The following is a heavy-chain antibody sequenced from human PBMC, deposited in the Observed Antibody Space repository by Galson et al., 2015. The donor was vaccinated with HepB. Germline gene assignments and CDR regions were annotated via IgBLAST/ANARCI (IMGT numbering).Heavy chain of an antibody. CDR1: GSNFDDFW. Sequence: QSGAEVKKPGESLKISCEVIGSNFDDFWIAWVRQMPGKGLEWMGIIYPDDSDTRYSPSFQGQVTISVDKSIATAYLQWDSLKASDTAIYYWARPAFERTILYYFDFSGQGTQVIVSA. V-gene: IGHV5-51*03. J-gene: IGHJ4*02. CDR2: IYPDDSDT. CDR3: ARPAFERTILYYFDF. D-gene: IGHD3-3*02.